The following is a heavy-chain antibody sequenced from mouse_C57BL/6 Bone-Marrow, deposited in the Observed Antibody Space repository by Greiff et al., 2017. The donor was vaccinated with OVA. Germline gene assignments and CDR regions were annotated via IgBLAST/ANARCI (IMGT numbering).Heavy chain of an antibody. CDR2: ISDGGSYT. CDR3: AREGIYYDYDGPSWFAY. D-gene: IGHD2-4*01. CDR1: GFTFSSYA. J-gene: IGHJ3*01. Sequence: EVKLVESGGGLVKPGGSLKLSCAASGFTFSSYAMSWVRQTPEKRLEWVATISDGGSYTYYPDNVKGRFTISRDNAKNNLYLQMSHLKSEDTAMYYCAREGIYYDYDGPSWFAYWGQGTLVTVSA. V-gene: IGHV5-4*01.